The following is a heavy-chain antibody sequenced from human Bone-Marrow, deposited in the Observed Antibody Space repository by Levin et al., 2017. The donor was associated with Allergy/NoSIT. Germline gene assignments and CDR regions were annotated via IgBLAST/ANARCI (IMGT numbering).Heavy chain of an antibody. D-gene: IGHD3-9*01. CDR3: ASVDILSGFSSF. J-gene: IGHJ4*02. CDR2: AYYSGSA. V-gene: IGHV4-59*03. CDR1: GDSIAKYY. Sequence: GSLRLSCTVSGDSIAKYYWSWVRKPPGKGLEWIGYAYYSGSATYSSSFKSRVTISVDRPKNQFSLKVTSVTAADTAVYYCASVDILSGFSSFWGQGILVTVSS.